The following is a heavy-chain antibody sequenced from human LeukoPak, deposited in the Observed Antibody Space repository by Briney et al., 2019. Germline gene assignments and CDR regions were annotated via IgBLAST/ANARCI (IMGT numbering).Heavy chain of an antibody. Sequence: SETLSLTCAVYGGSFSGYYWSWIRQPPGKGLEWIGEIDHSGSTNYNPSLKSRVTISVDTSKNQFSLKLSSVTAADTAVYYCARRTMGATVFDYWGQGTLVTVSS. V-gene: IGHV4-34*01. J-gene: IGHJ4*02. CDR2: IDHSGST. CDR3: ARRTMGATVFDY. CDR1: GGSFSGYY. D-gene: IGHD1-26*01.